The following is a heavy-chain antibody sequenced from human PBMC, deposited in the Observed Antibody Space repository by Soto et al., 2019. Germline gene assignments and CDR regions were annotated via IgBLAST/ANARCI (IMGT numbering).Heavy chain of an antibody. D-gene: IGHD6-13*01. V-gene: IGHV3-7*01. J-gene: IGHJ6*03. CDR2: IKQDGSEK. Sequence: GGSLRLSCAASGFTFSSYWMSWVRQAPGKGLEWVANIKQDGSEKYYVDSVKGRFTISRDNAKNSLYLQMNNLRAEDTAVYYCARMQWYSTLFYYYYYMDVWGKGTTVTVSS. CDR3: ARMQWYSTLFYYYYYMDV. CDR1: GFTFSSYW.